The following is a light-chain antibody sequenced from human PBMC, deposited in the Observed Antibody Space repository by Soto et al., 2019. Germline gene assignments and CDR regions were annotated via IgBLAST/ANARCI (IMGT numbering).Light chain of an antibody. V-gene: IGLV2-11*01. CDR1: SSDVGAYDY. CDR2: DVS. CDR3: GSYAGTSTSYV. J-gene: IGLJ1*01. Sequence: LTQPRSVSGSPGQSVTISCTGTSSDVGAYDYVSWYQQHPGKAPKLMTYDVSKRPSWVPDRFSGSKSGNTASLTISGLQAEDEADYYCGSYAGTSTSYVFGAGTKVTVL.